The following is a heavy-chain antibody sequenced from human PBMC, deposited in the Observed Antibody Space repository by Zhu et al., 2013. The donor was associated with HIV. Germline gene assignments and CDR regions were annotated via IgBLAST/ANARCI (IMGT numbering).Heavy chain of an antibody. CDR1: EYTFTDYY. Sequence: QVQLVQSGAEVKKPGASVKVSCKASEYTFTDYYIHWVRQAPGQGLEWMGWISPSNGATSSAESLRTRLTLTADTSKNTVYMELTGLTSDDTALYFCARGTRQWLGKNYFDYWGRGTRVTVSS. V-gene: IGHV1-2*02. D-gene: IGHD6-19*01. CDR3: ARGTRQWLGKNYFDY. CDR2: ISPSNGAT. J-gene: IGHJ4*02.